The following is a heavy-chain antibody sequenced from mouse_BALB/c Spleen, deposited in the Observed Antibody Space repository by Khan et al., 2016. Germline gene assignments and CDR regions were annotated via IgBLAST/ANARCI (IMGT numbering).Heavy chain of an antibody. Sequence: EVQLQESGPGLVKPSQSLSLTCTVSGYSITSDYAWNWIRQFPGNKLEWMGYISYSGSTSYNPSLKSRISITRDTSKNQFFLQLNSVTTEDTATXYCARRGGSSSYWYFDVRGAGTTVTVSS. D-gene: IGHD1-1*01. CDR2: ISYSGST. CDR1: GYSITSDYA. V-gene: IGHV3-2*02. CDR3: ARRGGSSSYWYFDV. J-gene: IGHJ1*01.